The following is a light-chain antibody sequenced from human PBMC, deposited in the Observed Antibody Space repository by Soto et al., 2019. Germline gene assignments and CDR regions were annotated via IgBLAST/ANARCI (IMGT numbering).Light chain of an antibody. J-gene: IGLJ1*01. CDR1: SSDVGSYNL. CDR3: CSYADANTF. V-gene: IGLV2-23*03. CDR2: ESS. Sequence: SALAQPASVSGSPGQSITISCTGTSSDVGSYNLVSWYQQHPGKAPKLLIFESSKRPSGVSNRFSGSKSGNTASLTISGLQAEDEADYYCCSYADANTFFGTGTKVTVL.